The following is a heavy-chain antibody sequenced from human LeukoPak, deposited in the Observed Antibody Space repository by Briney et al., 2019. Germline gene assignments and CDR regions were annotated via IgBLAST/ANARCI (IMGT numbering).Heavy chain of an antibody. J-gene: IGHJ4*02. CDR3: AGGARRQQPFDY. V-gene: IGHV3-66*01. CDR2: IYSGGST. D-gene: IGHD6-13*01. CDR1: EFTVSSNY. Sequence: GGSLRLSCAASEFTVSSNYMNWVRQAPGKGLEWVSVIYSGGSTYYADSVKGRFTISRDNSKNTLYLQMNSLRAEDTAVYYCAGGARRQQPFDYWGQGTLVAVSS.